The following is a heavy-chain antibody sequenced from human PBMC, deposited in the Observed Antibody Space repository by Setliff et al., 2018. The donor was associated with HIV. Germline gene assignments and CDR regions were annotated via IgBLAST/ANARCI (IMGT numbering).Heavy chain of an antibody. V-gene: IGHV1-2*02. D-gene: IGHD3-9*01. J-gene: IGHJ4*02. CDR3: AREYDTLSGYYDY. CDR2: INPNSGAT. CDR1: GYTFSGYY. Sequence: ASVKVSCKASGYTFSGYYLHWVRRAPGQGLEWMGWINPNSGATNYAQNFQGRVTMTRDTYISTAYMDLSSLTSDDTAVYYCAREYDTLSGYYDYWGQGTLVTVSS.